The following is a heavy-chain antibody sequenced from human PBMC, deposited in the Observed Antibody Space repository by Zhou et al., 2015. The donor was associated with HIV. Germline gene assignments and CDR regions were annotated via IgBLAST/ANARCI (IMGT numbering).Heavy chain of an antibody. CDR3: ARGSAFRGDYYYYMDV. Sequence: QVQLVQSGAEVKKPGASVKVSCKASGYTFTGHYMHWVRQAPGQGFEWMGRINPNNGGTTYAQKFQGRVTMTRDTSISTAYMELSSLRSEDTAVYYCARGSAFRGDYYYYMDVWGKGTTVTVSS. CDR2: INPNNGGT. D-gene: IGHD3-3*02. CDR1: GYTFTGHY. V-gene: IGHV1-2*06. J-gene: IGHJ6*03.